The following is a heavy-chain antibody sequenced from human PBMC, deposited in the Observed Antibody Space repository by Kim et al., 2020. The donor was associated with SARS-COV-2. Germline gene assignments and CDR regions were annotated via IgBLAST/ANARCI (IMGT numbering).Heavy chain of an antibody. J-gene: IGHJ4*02. D-gene: IGHD1-1*01. V-gene: IGHV4-59*02. CDR1: GDSVSSYY. CDR2: MYHTASP. CDR3: VRYAPNQNWNDK. Sequence: SETLSLTCTVSGDSVSSYYWSWIRQLPEKGLEWIGYMYHTASPKYNPSLKSRVTMSIDTSKNQFSLRLSSVTAADAGVYYCVRYAPNQNWNDKWGQGTLVTVSS.